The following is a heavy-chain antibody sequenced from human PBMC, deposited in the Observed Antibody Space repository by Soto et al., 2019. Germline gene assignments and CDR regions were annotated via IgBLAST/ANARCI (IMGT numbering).Heavy chain of an antibody. V-gene: IGHV1-69*01. CDR3: ARDRGDYCTICVCYFGWFDP. CDR2: IIPIFGTA. D-gene: IGHD2-8*01. J-gene: IGHJ5*02. Sequence: QVQLVQSGAEVKKPGSSVKVSCKASGGTFSSYAISWVRQAPGQGLEWMGGIIPIFGTANYAQKCQGRVTNTAAESTSTAYMELSGLRSEDTSVYYCARDRGDYCTICVCYFGWFDPWGQGTLVTVSS. CDR1: GGTFSSYA.